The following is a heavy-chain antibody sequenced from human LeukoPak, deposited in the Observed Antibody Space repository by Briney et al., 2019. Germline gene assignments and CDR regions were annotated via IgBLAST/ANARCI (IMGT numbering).Heavy chain of an antibody. Sequence: ASVKVSCKASGGTFSSYAISWVRQAPGQGLEWMGGIIPIFGTANYAQKFQGRVTITADESTSTAYMELSSLRSEDTAVYYCARASSDGSGWYLWGQGSLVTVSS. CDR1: GGTFSSYA. CDR2: IIPIFGTA. D-gene: IGHD6-19*01. J-gene: IGHJ4*02. CDR3: ARASSDGSGWYL. V-gene: IGHV1-69*01.